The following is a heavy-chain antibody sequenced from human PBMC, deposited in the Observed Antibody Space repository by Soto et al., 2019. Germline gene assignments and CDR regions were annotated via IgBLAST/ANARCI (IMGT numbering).Heavy chain of an antibody. J-gene: IGHJ2*01. V-gene: IGHV3-74*01. CDR1: GFTFISYW. CDR2: INIYLSST. D-gene: IGHD1-26*01. CDR3: ARVGSPNWYFDL. Sequence: GGSLRLSCAASGFTFISYWIHWVRQAPVKVLLLFSLINIYLSSTSYADSVKGLFTISRYNANNTLYLQINILRSEDTAVYYCARVGSPNWYFDLWGRGTLVTVSS.